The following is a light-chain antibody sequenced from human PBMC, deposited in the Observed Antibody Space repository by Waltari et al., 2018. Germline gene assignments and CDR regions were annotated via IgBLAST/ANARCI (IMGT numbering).Light chain of an antibody. Sequence: DIQLTQSPSFLSASVGDRVTITCRASQGISSYLAWYQQKPGKAPELLINTASTLQSGVPSRFSGSGSGTEFTFTISSLQPEDFATYYCQQLNGYPPVTFGQGTRLEIK. CDR3: QQLNGYPPVT. V-gene: IGKV1-9*01. J-gene: IGKJ5*01. CDR2: TAS. CDR1: QGISSY.